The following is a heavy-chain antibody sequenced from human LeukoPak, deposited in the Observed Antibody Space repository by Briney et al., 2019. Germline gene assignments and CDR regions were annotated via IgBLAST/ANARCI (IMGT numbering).Heavy chain of an antibody. Sequence: GGSLRLSCAASGFTFSSYAMSWVRQAPGEGLEWVSSIRCSCVSTYYADSVKGRLTISRDNSKNTLYLQMNSLRAEDTAVYYCAKDPTRTWVSLPYYFDYWGQGTLVTVSS. CDR1: GFTFSSYA. CDR3: AKDPTRTWVSLPYYFDY. V-gene: IGHV3-23*01. D-gene: IGHD6-13*01. CDR2: IRCSCVST. J-gene: IGHJ4*02.